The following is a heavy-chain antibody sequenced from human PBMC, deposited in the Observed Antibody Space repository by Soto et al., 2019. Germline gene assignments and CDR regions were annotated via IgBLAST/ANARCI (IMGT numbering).Heavy chain of an antibody. CDR2: ISGSGGST. CDR3: ANGYYDSSGYPFDY. V-gene: IGHV3-23*01. CDR1: GFTFSSYA. Sequence: EVQLLESGGGLVQPGGSLRLSCAASGFTFSSYAMSWVRQAPGKGLEWVSAISGSGGSTYYADSVKGRFTISRDNSKNTLYLQINSLRAEDTAVYYCANGYYDSSGYPFDYWGQGTLVTVSS. D-gene: IGHD3-22*01. J-gene: IGHJ4*02.